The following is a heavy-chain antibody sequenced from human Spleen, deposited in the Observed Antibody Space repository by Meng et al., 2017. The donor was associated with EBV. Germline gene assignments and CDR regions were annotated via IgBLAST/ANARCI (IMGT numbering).Heavy chain of an antibody. Sequence: GYLKPLGDGILQPSGLLSLTCVFYGGSFSVYYWGWIRQPPGKGLEWIGEINHSGSTNYHPSLKSRVTISVDTSKNQFSLKLSSVTAADTAVYYCAMSGSYWDYWGQGTLVTVSS. J-gene: IGHJ4*02. D-gene: IGHD1-26*01. V-gene: IGHV4-34*01. CDR1: GGSFSVYY. CDR2: INHSGST. CDR3: AMSGSYWDY.